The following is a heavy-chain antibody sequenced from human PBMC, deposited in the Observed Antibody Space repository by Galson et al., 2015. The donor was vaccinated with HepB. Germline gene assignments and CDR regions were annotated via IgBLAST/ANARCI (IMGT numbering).Heavy chain of an antibody. CDR1: GYKFTSYG. CDR3: ARDRDYRFDY. CDR2: ISTNSGNT. V-gene: IGHV1-18*01. Sequence: SVKVSCKASGYKFTSYGISWVRQAPGQGLEWMAWISTNSGNTKYAQNLQGRVTLTRDTSTSTAYLDLRSLRSDDTAAYYCARDRDYRFDYWGQGTLVTVSS. D-gene: IGHD4/OR15-4a*01. J-gene: IGHJ4*02.